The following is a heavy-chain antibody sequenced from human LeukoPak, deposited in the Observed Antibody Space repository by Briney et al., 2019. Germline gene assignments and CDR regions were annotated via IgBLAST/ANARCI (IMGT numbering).Heavy chain of an antibody. V-gene: IGHV3-30-3*01. D-gene: IGHD2-2*01. CDR2: ISYDGSNK. Sequence: GRSLRLSCAASGFTFSSYAMHWVRQAPGKGLEWVAVISYDGSNKYYADSVKGRFTISRDNSKNTLYLQMNSLRAEDTAVYYCARDIVVVPAAPPLLDYWGQGTLVTVSS. J-gene: IGHJ4*02. CDR1: GFTFSSYA. CDR3: ARDIVVVPAAPPLLDY.